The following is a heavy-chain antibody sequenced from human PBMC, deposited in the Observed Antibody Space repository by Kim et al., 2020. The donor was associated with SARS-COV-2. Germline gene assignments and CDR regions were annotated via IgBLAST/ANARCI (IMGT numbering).Heavy chain of an antibody. J-gene: IGHJ4*02. Sequence: DGSGKYYVDAVKGRFTISRDNAKTSLDLQMTSLRVEDTAVDYCARGRSCSHWGQGTLVTVSS. V-gene: IGHV3-7*01. CDR3: ARGRSCSH. D-gene: IGHD2-8*02. CDR2: DGSGK.